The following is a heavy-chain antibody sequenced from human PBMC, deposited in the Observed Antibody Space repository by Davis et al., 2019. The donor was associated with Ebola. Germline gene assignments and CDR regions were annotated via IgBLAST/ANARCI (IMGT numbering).Heavy chain of an antibody. CDR3: ARQVFEWSFDY. J-gene: IGHJ4*02. D-gene: IGHD2-8*01. CDR2: MYYSGNT. CDR1: GGSISSSSYF. V-gene: IGHV4-39*01. Sequence: PSETLSLTCTVSGGSISSSSYFWGWIRQPPGKGLEWIGSMYYSGNTYYNPSLKSRVTISVDTSKNQFSLKLSSVTAPDTAVYYCARQVFEWSFDYWGQGTLVTVSS.